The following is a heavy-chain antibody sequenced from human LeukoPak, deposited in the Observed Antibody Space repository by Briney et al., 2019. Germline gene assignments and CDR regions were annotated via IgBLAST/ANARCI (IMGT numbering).Heavy chain of an antibody. V-gene: IGHV1-69*06. J-gene: IGHJ4*02. Sequence: SVKVSCKASGGTFSTFGISWVRQAPGQGLEWMGGIIPMSGTVNNAQKFQGRVTITADKSTGTAYMELSSLRSDDTAVYYCARDYPHYYYDSSGYYPCYWGQGTLVTVSS. CDR2: IIPMSGTV. D-gene: IGHD3-22*01. CDR3: ARDYPHYYYDSSGYYPCY. CDR1: GGTFSTFG.